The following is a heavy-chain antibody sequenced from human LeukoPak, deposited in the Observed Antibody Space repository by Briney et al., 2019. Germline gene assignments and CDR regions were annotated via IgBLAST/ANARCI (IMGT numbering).Heavy chain of an antibody. V-gene: IGHV3-23*01. D-gene: IGHD3/OR15-3a*01. CDR3: AKRGVVIRVILVGFHKEAYYFES. Sequence: GGSLRLSCAVSGITLNNYGMTWVRQVPGKGLEWVAGISDSGGSTKYADSVKGRFTISRDNPKNTLYLQMNSLRAEDTAVYFCAKRGVVIRVILVGFHKEAYYFESWGQGALVTVSS. CDR2: ISDSGGST. CDR1: GITLNNYG. J-gene: IGHJ4*02.